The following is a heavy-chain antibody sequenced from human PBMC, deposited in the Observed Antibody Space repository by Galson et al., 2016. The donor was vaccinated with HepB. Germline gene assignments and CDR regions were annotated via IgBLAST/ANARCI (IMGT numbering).Heavy chain of an antibody. J-gene: IGHJ3*02. CDR1: GGSISSSSYY. Sequence: ETLSLTCTVSGGSISSSSYYWGSIRQPPGKGLEWIGSIYYSGSTYYNPSLKSRVTISVDTSKNQFSLKLSSVTAAVTAVYYCASIDSSLGAFDIWGQGTMVTVTA. V-gene: IGHV4-39*01. D-gene: IGHD6-13*01. CDR2: IYYSGST. CDR3: ASIDSSLGAFDI.